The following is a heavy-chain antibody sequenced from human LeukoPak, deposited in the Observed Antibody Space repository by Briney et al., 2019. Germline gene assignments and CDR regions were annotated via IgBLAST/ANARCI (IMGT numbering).Heavy chain of an antibody. J-gene: IGHJ4*02. V-gene: IGHV3-7*01. Sequence: GGSLRLSCAASGFTISSDWMSWVRQAPGKGLEWVSNIKQDGSEKYYVDSVKGRFTISRDNAKNSLYLQMNSLRAEDTAVYYCAREPRTGQQLDYFDYWGQGTLVTVSS. D-gene: IGHD6-13*01. CDR3: AREPRTGQQLDYFDY. CDR2: IKQDGSEK. CDR1: GFTISSDW.